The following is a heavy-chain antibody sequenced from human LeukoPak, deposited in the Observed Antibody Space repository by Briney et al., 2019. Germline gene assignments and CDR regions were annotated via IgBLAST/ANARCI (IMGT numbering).Heavy chain of an antibody. D-gene: IGHD3-22*01. CDR2: INPNSGGT. V-gene: IGHV1-2*06. Sequence: GASVKVSCKSSGYTFTGYYLHWVRPAPGQGLDWMGRINPNSGGTHYAQKLQGRVTMTRDKSISTGYMQLSRLRSDDTAVYYCARGHPLYYYDSSGYLNENYYYYYGMDVWGQGTTVTVSS. CDR3: ARGHPLYYYDSSGYLNENYYYYYGMDV. J-gene: IGHJ6*02. CDR1: GYTFTGYY.